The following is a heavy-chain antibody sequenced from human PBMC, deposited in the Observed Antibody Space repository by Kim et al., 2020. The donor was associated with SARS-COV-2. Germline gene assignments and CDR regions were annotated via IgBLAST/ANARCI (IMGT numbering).Heavy chain of an antibody. J-gene: IGHJ4*02. V-gene: IGHV4-34*01. CDR3: ARGYSR. CDR2: RGGR. Sequence: RGGRTYNSSLKSRVTISVDTSKNQFSLKLSSVTAADTGVYYCARGYSRWGQGTLVTVSS. D-gene: IGHD5-12*01.